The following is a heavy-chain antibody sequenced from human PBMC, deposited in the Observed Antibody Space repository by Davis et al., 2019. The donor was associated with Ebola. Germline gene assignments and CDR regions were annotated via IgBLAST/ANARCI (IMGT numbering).Heavy chain of an antibody. J-gene: IGHJ4*02. CDR3: AVGHYSNPNG. Sequence: GESLKISCAASGFSFSTYGMHWVRQAPGKGLEWVSLISNDGKTYYIESVKGRFTISRDTSKNTFFLQMNSLRAEDTAVYYCAVGHYSNPNGWGQGIPVTVSS. CDR1: GFSFSTYG. V-gene: IGHV3-NL1*01. CDR2: ISNDGKT. D-gene: IGHD1-26*01.